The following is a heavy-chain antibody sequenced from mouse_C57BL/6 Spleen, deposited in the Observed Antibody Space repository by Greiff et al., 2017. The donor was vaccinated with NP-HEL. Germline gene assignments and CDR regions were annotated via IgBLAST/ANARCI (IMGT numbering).Heavy chain of an antibody. V-gene: IGHV7-1*01. Sequence: EVQLQESGGGLVQSGRSLRLSCATSGFTFSDFYMEWVRQAPGKGLEWIAASRNKANDYTTEYSASVKGRFIVSRDTSQSILYLQMNALRAEDTAIYYCARGHYGSSLYAMDYWGQGTSVTVSS. CDR2: SRNKANDYTT. J-gene: IGHJ4*01. CDR1: GFTFSDFY. D-gene: IGHD1-1*01. CDR3: ARGHYGSSLYAMDY.